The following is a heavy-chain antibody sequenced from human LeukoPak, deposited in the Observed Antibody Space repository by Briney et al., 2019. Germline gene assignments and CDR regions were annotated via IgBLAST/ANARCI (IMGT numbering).Heavy chain of an antibody. J-gene: IGHJ4*02. V-gene: IGHV1-8*01. CDR1: GYTFSRND. CDR2: MSPSRDNT. CDR3: ARGIDQGVDY. Sequence: ASVKVSCKASGYTFSRNDINWFRQASGQGLEWMGWMSPSRDNTGYAQKFQGRVAMTRDISTSTAYKDLSSLIFEDTAVYYCARGIDQGVDYWGQGTLVTVSS. D-gene: IGHD2-2*01.